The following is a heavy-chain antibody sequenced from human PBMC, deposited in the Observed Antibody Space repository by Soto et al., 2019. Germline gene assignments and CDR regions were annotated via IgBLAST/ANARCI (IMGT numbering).Heavy chain of an antibody. J-gene: IGHJ4*02. D-gene: IGHD4-17*01. CDR3: ATHPPYGPLDH. V-gene: IGHV4-34*01. CDR1: GGSFSGYY. Sequence: SETLSLTCAVYGGSFSGYYWGWIRQPPGKGLEWIGNIYYSENTYYNPSLKSRVTISVDTSKNQFSLRLTSVTAADTAVYYCATHPPYGPLDHWGQGTLVTVSS. CDR2: IYYSENT.